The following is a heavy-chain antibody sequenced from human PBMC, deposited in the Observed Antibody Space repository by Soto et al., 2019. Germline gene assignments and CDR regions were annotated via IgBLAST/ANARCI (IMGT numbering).Heavy chain of an antibody. J-gene: IGHJ6*03. V-gene: IGHV4-59*08. CDR3: ARLYGYYHYMDV. D-gene: IGHD6-13*01. Sequence: WTWIRQPPGKGLEWIGYIYYSGSTNYNPSLKIRVTISVATSKIQFSLNLSSVTAADTAVYYCARLYGYYHYMDVWGKGTTVTVSS. CDR2: IYYSGST.